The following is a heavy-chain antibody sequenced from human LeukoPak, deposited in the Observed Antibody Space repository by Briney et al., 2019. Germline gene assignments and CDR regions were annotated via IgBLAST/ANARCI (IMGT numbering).Heavy chain of an antibody. CDR3: ARYGSGDYVGFDV. D-gene: IGHD3-22*01. CDR1: GYTFTSYY. CDR2: INPYSGTT. V-gene: IGHV1-18*01. Sequence: ASVKVSCKASGYTFTSYYISWVRQAPGQGLEWMGWINPYSGTTNYAQKLQGSVTMTADTSTSTASMELRRLRSDDTAVYYCARYGSGDYVGFDVWGQGTLVTVSS. J-gene: IGHJ4*02.